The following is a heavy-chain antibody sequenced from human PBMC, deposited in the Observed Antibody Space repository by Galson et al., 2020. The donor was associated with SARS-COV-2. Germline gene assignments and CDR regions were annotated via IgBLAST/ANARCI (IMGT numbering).Heavy chain of an antibody. J-gene: IGHJ3*02. CDR2: IVVGSGNT. V-gene: IGHV1-58*02. Sequence: SCKASGFTFTSSAMQWVRQARGQRLEWIGWIVVGSGNTNYAQKFQERVTITRDMSTSTAYMELSSLRSEDTAVYYCAAPDCSSTSCSDAFDIWGQGTMVTVSS. D-gene: IGHD2-2*01. CDR1: GFTFTSSA. CDR3: AAPDCSSTSCSDAFDI.